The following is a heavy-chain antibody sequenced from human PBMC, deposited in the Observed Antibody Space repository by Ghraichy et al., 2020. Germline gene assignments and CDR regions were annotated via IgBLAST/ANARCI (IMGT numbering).Heavy chain of an antibody. CDR3: ARDLGQVLPVPGHNWYDP. V-gene: IGHV4-38-2*02. D-gene: IGHD6-19*01. Sequence: SETLSLTCGVSGYSISSGYYWGWIRQPPGKGLEWIGCINHRGTTFYNPSLKSRLTLSVDTSKNQFSLKVTSVSAADTAVYYCARDLGQVLPVPGHNWYDPWGRGTLVSVSS. J-gene: IGHJ5*02. CDR1: GYSISSGYY. CDR2: INHRGTT.